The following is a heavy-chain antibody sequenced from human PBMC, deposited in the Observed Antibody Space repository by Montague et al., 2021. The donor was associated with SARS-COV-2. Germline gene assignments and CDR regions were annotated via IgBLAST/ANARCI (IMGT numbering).Heavy chain of an antibody. CDR2: IYTRGHI. CDR1: GGSFSCARPY. J-gene: IGHJ6*02. Sequence: TLSLTCTFSGGSFSCARPYWSWIPQPAGKGLEWLGSIYTRGHITYISSLKSRVTISVDTSKNQFSLKLSSVTAADTAVYYCARRIDYYGIDVWGQGTTVTVSS. D-gene: IGHD1-26*01. CDR3: ARRIDYYGIDV. V-gene: IGHV4-61*02.